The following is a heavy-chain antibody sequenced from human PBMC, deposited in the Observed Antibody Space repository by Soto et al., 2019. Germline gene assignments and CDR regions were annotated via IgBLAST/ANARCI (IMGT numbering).Heavy chain of an antibody. V-gene: IGHV3-9*01. CDR2: ISWNSGSI. D-gene: IGHD6-13*01. CDR3: AKDSHSSIAAAGTGPSYSYYYMDV. CDR1: GFTFDDYA. Sequence: EVQLVESGGGLVQPGRSLRLSCAASGFTFDDYAMHWVRQAPGKGLEWVSGISWNSGSIGYADSVKGRFTISRDNAKNSLYLQMNSLRAEDTALYYYAKDSHSSIAAAGTGPSYSYYYMDVWGKGTTVTVSS. J-gene: IGHJ6*03.